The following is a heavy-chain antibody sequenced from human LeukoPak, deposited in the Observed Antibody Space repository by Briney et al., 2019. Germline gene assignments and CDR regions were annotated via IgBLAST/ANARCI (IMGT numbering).Heavy chain of an antibody. CDR3: ARGPRYDPMDV. V-gene: IGHV3-21*01. CDR1: GFTFSSYS. CDR2: ISSSSSSYI. J-gene: IGHJ6*02. D-gene: IGHD2-2*01. Sequence: GGSLRLSCAASGFTFSSYSMNWVRQAPGKGLEWVSSISSSSSSYIYYADSVKGRFTISRDNAKNSLYLQMNSLRAEDTAVYYCARGPRYDPMDVWGQGTTVTVSS.